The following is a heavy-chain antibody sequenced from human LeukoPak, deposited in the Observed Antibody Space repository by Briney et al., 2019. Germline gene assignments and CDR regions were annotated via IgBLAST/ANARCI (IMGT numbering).Heavy chain of an antibody. CDR1: GSTITRYW. Sequence: EESLQTSCECSGSTITRYWIGGGRQVPGKGLEWMGIIYRLDSDTRYSPFFKGQVTISVDKSISTAYRQWSSLKAADTAMYYRASASGDVLRPILHYWGQGTLVTASS. CDR2: IYRLDSDT. D-gene: IGHD4-17*01. CDR3: ASASGDVLRPILHY. J-gene: IGHJ4*02. V-gene: IGHV5-51*01.